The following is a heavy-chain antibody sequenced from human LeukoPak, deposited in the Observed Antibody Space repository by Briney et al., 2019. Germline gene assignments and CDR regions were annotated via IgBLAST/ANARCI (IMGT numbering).Heavy chain of an antibody. CDR3: ARAEKVERATLTFNWVRPERRYYSGLDV. V-gene: IGHV4-34*01. D-gene: IGHD1-14*01. CDR2: IDHDGDA. CDR1: DVPFSNYC. J-gene: IGHJ6*02. Sequence: PSETLSLTCAIHDVPFSNYCWSWIRQSPGRELEWIVDIDHDGDATHNPSLRSRIGTAIDTSKNQFSLRLNSVTAADTAVYYCARAEKVERATLTFNWVRPERRYYSGLDVWGQGSAVIVSS.